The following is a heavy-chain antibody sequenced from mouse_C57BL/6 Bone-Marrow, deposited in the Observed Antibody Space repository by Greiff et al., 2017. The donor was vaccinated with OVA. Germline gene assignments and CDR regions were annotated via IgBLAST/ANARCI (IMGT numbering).Heavy chain of an antibody. CDR3: ARTGKRPYWYFDV. CDR1: GFTFSSYA. CDR2: ISDGGSYT. Sequence: EVKLVESGGGLVKPGGSLKLSCAASGFTFSSYAMSWVRQTPEKRLEWVATISDGGSYTYYTDNVKGRFTISRDNAKNNLYLQMSHLKSEDTAMYYCARTGKRPYWYFDVWGTGTTVTVSS. J-gene: IGHJ1*03. V-gene: IGHV5-4*03.